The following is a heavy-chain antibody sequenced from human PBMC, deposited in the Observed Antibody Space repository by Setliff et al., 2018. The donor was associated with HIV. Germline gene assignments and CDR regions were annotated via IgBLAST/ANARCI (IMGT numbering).Heavy chain of an antibody. CDR3: ARLTGNTSGYRRFDP. J-gene: IGHJ5*02. Sequence: LSLTCAVYGGSFSGYYWSWIRQPPGKGLEWIGEINHSGSTNYNPSLKSRVTISVDMSKNQFSLKLSSVTAADTAVYYCARLTGNTSGYRRFDPWGQGALVTVS. CDR2: INHSGST. D-gene: IGHD1-20*01. V-gene: IGHV4-34*01. CDR1: GGSFSGYY.